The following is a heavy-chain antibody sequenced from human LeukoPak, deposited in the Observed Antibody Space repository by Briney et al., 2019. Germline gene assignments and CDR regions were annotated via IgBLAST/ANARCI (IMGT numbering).Heavy chain of an antibody. CDR1: GGSISSGDYF. J-gene: IGHJ6*02. CDR3: ARERTTVTEYGMDV. Sequence: SQTLSLTCTVSGGSISSGDYFWSWIRQPPGKGLGWIGYIYYSGRTYYNPSLKSRVIISVDTSKNQFSLKLSSVTAADMAVYYCARERTTVTEYGMDVWGQGTTVTVSS. CDR2: IYYSGRT. D-gene: IGHD4-17*01. V-gene: IGHV4-30-4*01.